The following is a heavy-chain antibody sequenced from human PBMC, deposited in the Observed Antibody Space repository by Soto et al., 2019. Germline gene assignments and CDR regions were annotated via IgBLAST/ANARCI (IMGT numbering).Heavy chain of an antibody. D-gene: IGHD1-26*01. J-gene: IGHJ4*02. Sequence: GGSLRLSCAASGFIFSSFWIQWVRHVPGKGLDWVSRINTDGSITTYADSVKGRFTISRDNAKNTVFLQMNSLRAEDTAVYYCARGGSFRLDYWGQGALVTVSS. CDR1: GFIFSSFW. CDR2: INTDGSIT. V-gene: IGHV3-74*03. CDR3: ARGGSFRLDY.